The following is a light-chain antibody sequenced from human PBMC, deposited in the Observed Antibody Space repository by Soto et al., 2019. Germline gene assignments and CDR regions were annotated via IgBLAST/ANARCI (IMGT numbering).Light chain of an antibody. Sequence: EIVLTQSPVSLSVSPGERVTLSCRASQSVSSNLAWYQQKPGQAPSLLIYGASTMPTGIPDRFSGSGSGTEFTLTISSLQSEDSAIYYCQQFNNCPRTFGQGTKVEIK. CDR1: QSVSSN. CDR2: GAS. CDR3: QQFNNCPRT. J-gene: IGKJ1*01. V-gene: IGKV3-15*01.